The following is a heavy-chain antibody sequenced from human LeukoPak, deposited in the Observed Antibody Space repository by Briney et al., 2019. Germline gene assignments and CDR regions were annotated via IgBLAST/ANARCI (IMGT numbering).Heavy chain of an antibody. CDR1: GFTFSSYS. J-gene: IGHJ4*02. Sequence: GGSLRLSCAASGFTFSSYSMNWVRQAPGKGLEWVSSISSSSSYIYYADSVKGRFTISRDNAKNSLYLQMNSLRAEDTAVYYCVSGPYVQWLAPFDYWGQGTLVTVSS. CDR3: VSGPYVQWLAPFDY. V-gene: IGHV3-21*01. CDR2: ISSSSSYI. D-gene: IGHD6-19*01.